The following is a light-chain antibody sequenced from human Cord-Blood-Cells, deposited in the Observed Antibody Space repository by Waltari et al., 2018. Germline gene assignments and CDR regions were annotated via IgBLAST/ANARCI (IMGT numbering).Light chain of an antibody. V-gene: IGKV3-20*01. Sequence: EIVLTPSPGTLSLSPGERATLSCRASQSVSSSDLAWYQQKPGQAPRLRSYGASSRATCIPDRFSGSGSGTDFTLTISRLEPEDFAVYYCQQYGSSPLYTFGEGTKLEIK. CDR3: QQYGSSPLYT. J-gene: IGKJ2*01. CDR2: GAS. CDR1: QSVSSSD.